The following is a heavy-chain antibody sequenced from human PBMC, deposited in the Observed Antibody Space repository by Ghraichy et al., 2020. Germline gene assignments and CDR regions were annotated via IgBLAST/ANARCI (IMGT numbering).Heavy chain of an antibody. J-gene: IGHJ6*02. Sequence: SETLSLTCAVYGGSFSGYYWSWIRQPPGKGLEWIGEINHGGSTNYNPSLKSRVTISVDTSKNQFSLKLSSVTAADTAVYYCARVKTIFGVVIIYYYGMDVWGQGTTVTVSS. CDR2: INHGGST. V-gene: IGHV4-34*01. CDR3: ARVKTIFGVVIIYYYGMDV. CDR1: GGSFSGYY. D-gene: IGHD3-3*01.